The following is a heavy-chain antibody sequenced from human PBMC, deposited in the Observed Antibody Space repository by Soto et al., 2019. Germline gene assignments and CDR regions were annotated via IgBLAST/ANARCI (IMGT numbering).Heavy chain of an antibody. Sequence: GGSLRLSCAASGFTFSSYWMSWVRQAPGKGLEWVANIKQDGSEKYYVDSVKGRFTIPRDNAKNSLYLQMNSLRAEDTAVYYCARVKSDSSGWYGNNWFDPWGQGTLVTVSS. CDR2: IKQDGSEK. CDR3: ARVKSDSSGWYGNNWFDP. J-gene: IGHJ5*02. D-gene: IGHD6-19*01. V-gene: IGHV3-7*01. CDR1: GFTFSSYW.